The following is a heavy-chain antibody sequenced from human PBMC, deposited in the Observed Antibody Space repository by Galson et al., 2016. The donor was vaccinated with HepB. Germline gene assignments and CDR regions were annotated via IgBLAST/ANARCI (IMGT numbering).Heavy chain of an antibody. CDR2: INHSGST. J-gene: IGHJ4*02. CDR3: AIESDY. Sequence: SWIRQPPGKGLEWIGEINHSGSTNYNPSLKSRVTISVDTSKNQFSLKLSSVTAADTAVYYCAIESDYWGQGTLVTVSS. V-gene: IGHV4-34*01.